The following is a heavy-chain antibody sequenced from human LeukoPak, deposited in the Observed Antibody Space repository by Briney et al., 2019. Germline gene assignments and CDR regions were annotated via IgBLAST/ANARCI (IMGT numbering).Heavy chain of an antibody. CDR2: ISAYNGNT. D-gene: IGHD3-22*01. CDR1: GYTFTGYY. V-gene: IGHV1-18*04. Sequence: ASVNVSCKASGYTFTGYYMHWVRQAPGQGLEWMGWISAYNGNTNYAQKLQGRVTMTTDTSTSTAYMEPRSLRSDDTAVYYCARGVGITMIVVGKYYFDYWGQGTLVTVSS. J-gene: IGHJ4*02. CDR3: ARGVGITMIVVGKYYFDY.